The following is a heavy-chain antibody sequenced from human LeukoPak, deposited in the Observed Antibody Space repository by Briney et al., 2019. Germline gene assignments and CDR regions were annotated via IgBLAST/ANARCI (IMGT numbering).Heavy chain of an antibody. V-gene: IGHV3-23*01. Sequence: GGSLRLSCAASGFTFSSYAMSWVRQAPGKGLEWVSAISGSGGSTYYADSVKGRFTIPRDNSKNTLYLQMNSLRAEDTAVYYCAKVDNSNRVFDYWGQGTLVTVSS. D-gene: IGHD4-11*01. CDR2: ISGSGGST. J-gene: IGHJ4*02. CDR3: AKVDNSNRVFDY. CDR1: GFTFSSYA.